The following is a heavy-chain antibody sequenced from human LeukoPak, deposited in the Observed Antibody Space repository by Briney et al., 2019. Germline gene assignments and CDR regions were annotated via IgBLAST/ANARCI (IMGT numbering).Heavy chain of an antibody. CDR3: ARYFVSRSGYGY. V-gene: IGHV4-34*01. CDR1: GGSFSGYY. J-gene: IGHJ4*02. Sequence: SETLSLTCAVYGGSFSGYYWSWTRQPPGKGLEWIGEINHSGSTNYNPSLKSRVTISVDTSKNQFSLKLSSVTAADTAVYYCARYFVSRSGYGYWGQGTLVTVSS. CDR2: INHSGST. D-gene: IGHD5-12*01.